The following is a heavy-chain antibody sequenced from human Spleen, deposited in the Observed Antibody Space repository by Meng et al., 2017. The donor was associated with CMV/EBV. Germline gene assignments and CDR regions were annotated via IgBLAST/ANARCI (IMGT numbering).Heavy chain of an antibody. CDR1: GFTFNKAW. CDR3: ARDSGSYSY. CDR2: ISSSSSYI. Sequence: GESLKISCAVSGFTFNKAWMSWVRQAPGKGLEWVSSISSSSSYIYYADSVKGRFTISRDNAKNSLYLQMNSLRAEDTAVYYCARDSGSYSYWGQGTLVTVSS. V-gene: IGHV3-21*01. J-gene: IGHJ4*02. D-gene: IGHD1-26*01.